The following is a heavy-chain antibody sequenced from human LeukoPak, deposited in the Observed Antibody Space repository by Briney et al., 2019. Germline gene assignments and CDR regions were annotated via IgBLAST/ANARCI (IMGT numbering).Heavy chain of an antibody. CDR2: TYYRSKWYN. D-gene: IGHD3-22*01. CDR1: GDSVSSNTAA. Sequence: SQTLSLTCAISGDSVSSNTAAWNWIRQSPSRGLEWLGRTYYRSKWYNEYAVSVKSRITINPDTSKNQFSLQLNSVTAADTAVYYCARLITMIVVVSRTGWFDPWGQGTLVTVSS. J-gene: IGHJ5*02. V-gene: IGHV6-1*01. CDR3: ARLITMIVVVSRTGWFDP.